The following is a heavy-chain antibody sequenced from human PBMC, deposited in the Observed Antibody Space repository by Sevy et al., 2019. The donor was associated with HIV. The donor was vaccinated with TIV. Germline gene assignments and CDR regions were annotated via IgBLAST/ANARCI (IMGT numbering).Heavy chain of an antibody. Sequence: GGSLRLSCAASGFTFSSYWMSWVRQAPGNGLEWVANIKQDGCEKYYVDSVKGRFTISRDNAKNSLYLQMNSLRAEDTAVYYCARKDYYDRGAFDYWGQGTLVTVSS. J-gene: IGHJ4*02. D-gene: IGHD3-22*01. CDR1: GFTFSSYW. CDR2: IKQDGCEK. CDR3: ARKDYYDRGAFDY. V-gene: IGHV3-7*03.